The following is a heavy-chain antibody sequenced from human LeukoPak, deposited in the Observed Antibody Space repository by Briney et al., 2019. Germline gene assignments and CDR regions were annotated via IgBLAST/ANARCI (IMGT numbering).Heavy chain of an antibody. V-gene: IGHV3-23*01. CDR2: ISARGDDI. Sequence: GGSLRLSCVASGFTFSKYPMTWVRQAPGKGLEWVSSISARGDDIYYGDSVKGRFTISRDNSKSTLYLQLNSLRADDTAVYYCAPSVLSSFDYWGQGTLVIVSS. CDR1: GFTFSKYP. D-gene: IGHD3-3*01. J-gene: IGHJ4*02. CDR3: APSVLSSFDY.